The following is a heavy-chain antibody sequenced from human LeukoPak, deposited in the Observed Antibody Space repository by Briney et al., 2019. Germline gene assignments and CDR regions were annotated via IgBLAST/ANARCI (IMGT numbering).Heavy chain of an antibody. V-gene: IGHV1-24*01. J-gene: IGHJ3*02. CDR1: GYTLTELS. Sequence: ASVKVSCKVSGYTLTELSMHWVRQAPGKGLEWMGGFDPEDGETIYAQKFQGRVTMTKDTSTDTAYMELSSLRSEDTAVYYCAKVLSPWDAFDIWGQGTMVTVSS. CDR3: AKVLSPWDAFDI. CDR2: FDPEDGET.